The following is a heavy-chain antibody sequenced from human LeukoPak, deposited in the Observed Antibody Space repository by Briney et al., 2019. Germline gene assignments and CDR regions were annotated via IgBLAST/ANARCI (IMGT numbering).Heavy chain of an antibody. CDR3: ARYDYGDCWFDP. J-gene: IGHJ5*02. D-gene: IGHD4-17*01. CDR1: GGSFSGYY. CDR2: ISDSGST. Sequence: SETLSLTCAVYGGSFSGYYWSWIRQAPGKGLEWIGYISDSGSTNYNPSLRSRVTISVDTSKNQFSLKLSSVTAADTALYYCARYDYGDCWFDPWGQGTLVTVSS. V-gene: IGHV4-59*01.